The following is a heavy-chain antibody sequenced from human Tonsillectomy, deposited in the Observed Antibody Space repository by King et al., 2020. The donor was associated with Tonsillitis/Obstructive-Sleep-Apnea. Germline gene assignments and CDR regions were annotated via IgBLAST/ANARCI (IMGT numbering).Heavy chain of an antibody. V-gene: IGHV1-2*04. CDR1: GYTFTGYY. D-gene: IGHD2-2*02. CDR2: INPNSGGT. CDR3: ARGGSRYCSSTSRYTRAYYYYMDD. Sequence: QLVQSGAEVKKPGASVKVSCKASGYTFTGYYMHWVRQAPGQGLEWMGWINPNSGGTNYAQKFQGWVTMTRDTSISTAYMELSRLRSDDTAVYYCARGGSRYCSSTSRYTRAYYYYMDDWGKGTTVTVSS. J-gene: IGHJ6*03.